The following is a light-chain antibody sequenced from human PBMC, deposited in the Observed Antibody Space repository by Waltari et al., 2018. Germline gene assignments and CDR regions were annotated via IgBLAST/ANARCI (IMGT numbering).Light chain of an antibody. CDR3: QHYVGLPVT. Sequence: EIVLTQSPDTLSSSPGVSVSLSCRASQSVSRALAWYQQKPGQAPRPLNDGASSRATGIPDRCRGSGSGTDVSLTISRLEPEDFAVYYCQHYVGLPVTFGQGTKVEIK. V-gene: IGKV3-20*01. CDR1: QSVSRA. J-gene: IGKJ1*01. CDR2: GAS.